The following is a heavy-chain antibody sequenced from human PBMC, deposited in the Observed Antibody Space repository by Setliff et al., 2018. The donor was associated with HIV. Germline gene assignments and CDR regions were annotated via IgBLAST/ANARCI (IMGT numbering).Heavy chain of an antibody. Sequence: SETLSLTCTVSGASISSHNYYWGWIRQSPGKGLEWIASIRSSGDTYYNPSLQSRVIISVDTSNNQISLKLTAVTAADTALYYCTFPASSLAPNWGRGTQVTVSS. CDR1: GASISSHNYY. CDR2: IRSSGDT. V-gene: IGHV4-39*01. CDR3: TFPASSLAPN. J-gene: IGHJ4*02.